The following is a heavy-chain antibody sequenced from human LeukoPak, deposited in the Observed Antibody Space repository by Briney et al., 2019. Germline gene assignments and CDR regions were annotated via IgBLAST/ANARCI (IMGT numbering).Heavy chain of an antibody. CDR1: GFTFSSYA. D-gene: IGHD6-13*01. V-gene: IGHV3-30-3*01. CDR3: ERAAAETGMDV. Sequence: PGGSLRLSCAASGFTFSSYAMHWVRQAPGRGLEWVAVISYDGSNKYYADSVKGRFTTSRDNSKNTLYLQMNSLRAEDTAVYYCERAAAETGMDVWGQGTTVTVSS. CDR2: ISYDGSNK. J-gene: IGHJ6*02.